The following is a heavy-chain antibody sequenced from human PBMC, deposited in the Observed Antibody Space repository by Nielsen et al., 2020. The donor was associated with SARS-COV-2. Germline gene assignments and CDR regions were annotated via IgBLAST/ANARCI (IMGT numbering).Heavy chain of an antibody. D-gene: IGHD2-15*01. Sequence: GESLKISCAASGVTVSYNYMSWIRQAPGKGLEWISYISSSSAYTNYADSLKGRFTISRDNAKNSLYLQMNSLRVDDTAVYYCAKSGYCNGGICYSTEFFQDWGQGTLVTVSS. CDR3: AKSGYCNGGICYSTEFFQD. CDR2: ISSSSAYT. V-gene: IGHV3-11*03. CDR1: GVTVSYNY. J-gene: IGHJ1*01.